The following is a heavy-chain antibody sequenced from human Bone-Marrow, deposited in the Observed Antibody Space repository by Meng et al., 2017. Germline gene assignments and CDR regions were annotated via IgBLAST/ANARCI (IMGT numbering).Heavy chain of an antibody. CDR3: AREENDFWSGYCYFDY. V-gene: IGHV4-4*02. Sequence: VPLRESGPGLVKPSGTLSLTSAVSGGPLSSSNWWGWGRQPPGKGLEWIGEIYHSGSTNYNPSLKSRVTISVDKSKNQFSLKLSSVTAADTAVYYCAREENDFWSGYCYFDYWGQGTLVTVSS. J-gene: IGHJ4*02. CDR2: IYHSGST. D-gene: IGHD3-3*01. CDR1: GGPLSSSNW.